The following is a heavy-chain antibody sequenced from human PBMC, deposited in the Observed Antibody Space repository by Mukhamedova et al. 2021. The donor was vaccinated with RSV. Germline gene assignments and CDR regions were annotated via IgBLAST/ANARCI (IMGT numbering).Heavy chain of an antibody. CDR2: VYSDSSRT. CDR3: AKEGAGYCSSTSCNANGFD. J-gene: IGHJ5*02. V-gene: IGHV3-23*03. Sequence: YAMTWVRQAPGKGLEWVSVVYSDSSRTYYADSVKGRFTISRDNSRNTLYLQMNSLRAEDTAVYYCAKEGAGYCSSTSCNANGFD. D-gene: IGHD2-2*01. CDR1: YA.